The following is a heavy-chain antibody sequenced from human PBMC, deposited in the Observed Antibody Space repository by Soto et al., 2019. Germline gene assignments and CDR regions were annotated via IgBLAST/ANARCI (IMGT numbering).Heavy chain of an antibody. CDR2: INPNSGRT. Sequence: ASVKVSCKASGYTFTGYYMHWVRPAPVQGLEWRGWINPNSGRTNYAQKFQGRVTMTRDTSISTAYMELRRLRSDDTAVYYCARGGPSSWSLEYWGQGTLVTVAS. J-gene: IGHJ4*02. V-gene: IGHV1-2*02. CDR1: GYTFTGYY. D-gene: IGHD6-13*01. CDR3: ARGGPSSWSLEY.